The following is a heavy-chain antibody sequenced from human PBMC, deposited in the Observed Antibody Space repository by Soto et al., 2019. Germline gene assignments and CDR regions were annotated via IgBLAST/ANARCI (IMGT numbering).Heavy chain of an antibody. J-gene: IGHJ4*02. CDR1: GGSISSSSYY. V-gene: IGHV4-39*01. CDR3: ARLGNYHSGSYYLKLDY. Sequence: ETLSLTCTVSGGSISSSSYYWGWVRQPPGKGLEWVGSIYYSGSTYYNPSLKSRVTISVDTSKNQFSLKLSSVTAADTAVYYCARLGNYHSGSYYLKLDYWGQGTLVTVS. D-gene: IGHD3-10*01. CDR2: IYYSGST.